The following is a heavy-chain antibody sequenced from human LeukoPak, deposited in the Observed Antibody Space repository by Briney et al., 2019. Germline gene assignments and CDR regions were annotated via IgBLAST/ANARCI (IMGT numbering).Heavy chain of an antibody. CDR2: ITNSGSTI. J-gene: IGHJ4*02. CDR3: ARESEIRLLEWLFVFDY. Sequence: GGSLRLSCAASGFTFSSYEMNWVRQAPGKGLEWVSYITNSGSTIYYADSVKGRFTISRDNAKNSLYLQMNSLRAEDTAVYYCARESEIRLLEWLFVFDYWGQGTLVTVSS. V-gene: IGHV3-48*03. CDR1: GFTFSSYE. D-gene: IGHD3-3*01.